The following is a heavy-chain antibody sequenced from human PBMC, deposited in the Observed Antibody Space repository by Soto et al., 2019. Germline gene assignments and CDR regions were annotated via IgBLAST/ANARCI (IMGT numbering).Heavy chain of an antibody. Sequence: QVQLVQSGAEVKKPGASVKVSCKASGYTFTSYAMHWVRQAPGQRLEWMGWINAGNGNTKYSQKFQGRVTITRDTXXSTAYMELSSLRSEDTAVYYCARSGTMRYYYDSSGHKWFDPWGQGTLVIVSS. D-gene: IGHD3-22*01. J-gene: IGHJ5*02. CDR1: GYTFTSYA. CDR3: ARSGTMRYYYDSSGHKWFDP. CDR2: INAGNGNT. V-gene: IGHV1-3*01.